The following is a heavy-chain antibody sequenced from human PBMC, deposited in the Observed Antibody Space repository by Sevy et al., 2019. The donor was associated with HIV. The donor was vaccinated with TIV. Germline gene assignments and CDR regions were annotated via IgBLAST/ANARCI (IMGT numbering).Heavy chain of an antibody. CDR2: ISSSSSNI. CDR3: ASPSYDILTGYLPFDY. D-gene: IGHD3-9*01. CDR1: GFTFSSYS. J-gene: IGHJ4*02. V-gene: IGHV3-48*02. Sequence: GGSLRLSCAASGFTFSSYSMNWVRQAPGKGLEWVSYISSSSSNIYYADSVKGRFTISRDNAKNSLYLQMNSLRDEDTAVYYCASPSYDILTGYLPFDYWGQGTLVTVSS.